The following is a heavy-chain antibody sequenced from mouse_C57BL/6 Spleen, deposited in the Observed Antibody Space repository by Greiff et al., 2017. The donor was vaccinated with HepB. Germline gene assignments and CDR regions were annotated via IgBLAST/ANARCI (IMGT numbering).Heavy chain of an antibody. Sequence: VQLQQPGAELVMPGASVKLSCKASGYTFTSYWMHWVKQRPGQGLEWIGEIDPSDSYTNYNQKFKGKSTLTVDKSSSTAYMQLSSLTSEDSAVYYCARRMVTFFDYWGQGTTLTVSS. J-gene: IGHJ2*01. CDR3: ARRMVTFFDY. CDR1: GYTFTSYW. V-gene: IGHV1-69*01. D-gene: IGHD2-2*01. CDR2: IDPSDSYT.